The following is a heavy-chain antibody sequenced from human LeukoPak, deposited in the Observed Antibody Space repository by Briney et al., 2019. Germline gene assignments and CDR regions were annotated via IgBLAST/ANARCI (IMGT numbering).Heavy chain of an antibody. CDR2: INPNSGGT. D-gene: IGHD6-19*01. J-gene: IGHJ4*01. V-gene: IGHV1-2*02. CDR1: GYTFTGYY. Sequence: ASVKVSCKSSGYTFTGYYMHWVRQAPGQGLEWMGWINPNSGGTNYAQKFQGRVTMTRDTSISTAYMELSRLSTDDTAVCYWSTYNNGWFGYWGQGTLVTGSS. CDR3: STYNNGWFGY.